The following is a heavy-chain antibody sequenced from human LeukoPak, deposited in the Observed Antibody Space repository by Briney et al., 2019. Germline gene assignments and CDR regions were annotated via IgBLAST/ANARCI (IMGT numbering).Heavy chain of an antibody. CDR1: GYTFTGYY. V-gene: IGHV1-2*02. CDR3: ARGPVLRYFDWLSGDAFDI. CDR2: INPNSGGT. D-gene: IGHD3-9*01. Sequence: AASVKVSCKASGYTFTGYYMHWVRQAPGQGLEWMGWINPNSGGTNYAQKFQGRVTMTRDTSISTAYMELSRLRSDDTAVYYCARGPVLRYFDWLSGDAFDIWGQGTMVTVSS. J-gene: IGHJ3*02.